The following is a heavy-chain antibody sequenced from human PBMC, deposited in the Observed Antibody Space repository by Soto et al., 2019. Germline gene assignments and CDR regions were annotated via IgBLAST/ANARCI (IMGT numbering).Heavy chain of an antibody. CDR1: GVSFSGYY. CDR2: INHSGST. J-gene: IGHJ4*02. V-gene: IGHV4-34*01. Sequence: QVQLQQWGAGLLKPSETLSLTCAVYGVSFSGYYWTWIRQPPGTGLQWMGEINHSGSTNYNPSLKSRVTISVDTSKNQFSLELTSVTAAATAVYYCARDNISGHCDFWGQGTLVTVSS. D-gene: IGHD1-1*01. CDR3: ARDNISGHCDF.